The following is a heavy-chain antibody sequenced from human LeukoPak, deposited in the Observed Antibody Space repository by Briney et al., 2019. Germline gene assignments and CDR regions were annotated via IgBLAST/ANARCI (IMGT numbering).Heavy chain of an antibody. CDR2: INHSGST. V-gene: IGHV4-34*01. CDR3: ARHWPPYYDILTGWFPRSWYFDL. CDR1: GGSFSGYY. D-gene: IGHD3-9*01. J-gene: IGHJ2*01. Sequence: SETLSLTCAVYGGSFSGYYWSWIRQPPGKGLEWIGEINHSGSTNYNPSLKSRVTVSVDTSKNQFSQKLSSVTAADTAVYYCARHWPPYYDILTGWFPRSWYFDLWGRGTLVTVSS.